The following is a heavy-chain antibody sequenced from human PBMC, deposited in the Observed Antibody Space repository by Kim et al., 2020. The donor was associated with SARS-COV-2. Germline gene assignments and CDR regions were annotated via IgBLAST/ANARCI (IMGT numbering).Heavy chain of an antibody. Sequence: SETLSLTCGVYGGSFSGYSWTWIRQPPGKGLEWIGQVNHIGSADSNPSLNSRATISVDTSKNQFSLRLTSVTAADTAVYYCARGHDLTGSSGRLYYHYYFMDVWGQGTTVTVSS. CDR2: VNHIGSA. D-gene: IGHD6-19*01. J-gene: IGHJ6*03. V-gene: IGHV4-34*01. CDR3: ARGHDLTGSSGRLYYHYYFMDV. CDR1: GGSFSGYS.